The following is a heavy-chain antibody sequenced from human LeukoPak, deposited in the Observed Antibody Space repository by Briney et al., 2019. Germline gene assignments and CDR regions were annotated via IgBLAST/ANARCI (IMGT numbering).Heavy chain of an antibody. CDR3: ARATVTRWFDP. V-gene: IGHV3-33*01. J-gene: IGHJ5*02. D-gene: IGHD4-17*01. CDR1: GFAFSSFG. CDR2: IWYDGTNK. Sequence: GGSLRLSCAASGFAFSSFGMHWVRQAPGKGLEWVAVIWYDGTNKYYADSVKGGFTISRDNSKNTLYLQMNSLRAEDTAVYYCARATVTRWFDPWGRGTLVTVSS.